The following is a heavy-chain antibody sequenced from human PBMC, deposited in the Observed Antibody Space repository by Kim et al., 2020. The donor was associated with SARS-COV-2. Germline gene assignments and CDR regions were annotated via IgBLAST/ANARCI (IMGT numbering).Heavy chain of an antibody. CDR3: AKEVAFGDGGYYLDY. D-gene: IGHD3-16*01. Sequence: ADSMKGRFTIYRDNSTNTLYLQMNSLSAEDTALYYCAKEVAFGDGGYYLDYWGQGTLVTVSS. J-gene: IGHJ4*02. V-gene: IGHV3-43D*03.